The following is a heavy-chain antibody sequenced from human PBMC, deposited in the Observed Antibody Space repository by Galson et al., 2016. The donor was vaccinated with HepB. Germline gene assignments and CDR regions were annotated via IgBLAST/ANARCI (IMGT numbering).Heavy chain of an antibody. Sequence: SLRLSCAASGFSFSHAWMHWVRQAPGKGLEWVGRIKSKTDGGTTDYAAPVKGRFAISRDNSKDTLYLQMTRLKTEDTGVYYCTVAASYYFWSGYYRLDPWGQGTLVTVSS. D-gene: IGHD3-3*01. CDR1: GFSFSHAW. J-gene: IGHJ5*02. CDR3: TVAASYYFWSGYYRLDP. CDR2: IKSKTDGGTT. V-gene: IGHV3-15*07.